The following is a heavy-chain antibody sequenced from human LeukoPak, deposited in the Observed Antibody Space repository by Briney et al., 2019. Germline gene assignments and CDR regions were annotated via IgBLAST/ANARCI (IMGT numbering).Heavy chain of an antibody. CDR2: ISYDGSNK. Sequence: GGSLRLSCAASGFTFSSYAMHWVRQAPGKGLEWVAVISYDGSNKYYADSVKGRFTTSRDNSKNTLYLQMNSLRAEDTAVYYCARAYRGYSSGWYSGGPAYWGQGTLVTVSS. J-gene: IGHJ4*02. D-gene: IGHD6-19*01. CDR1: GFTFSSYA. CDR3: ARAYRGYSSGWYSGGPAY. V-gene: IGHV3-30-3*01.